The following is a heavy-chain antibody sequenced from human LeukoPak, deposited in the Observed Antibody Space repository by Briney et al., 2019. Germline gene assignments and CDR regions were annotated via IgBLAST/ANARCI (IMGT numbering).Heavy chain of an antibody. J-gene: IGHJ6*02. Sequence: GGSLRLSCVASGFTFSSYDMHWVRQATGKGLEWVSAIGTAGDTYYPGSVKGRFTISRENAKNSLYLQMNSLRAGDTAVYYCARAPGRGAVAGTVSYGMGVWGQGTTVTVSS. CDR2: IGTAGDT. D-gene: IGHD6-19*01. CDR1: GFTFSSYD. V-gene: IGHV3-13*01. CDR3: ARAPGRGAVAGTVSYGMGV.